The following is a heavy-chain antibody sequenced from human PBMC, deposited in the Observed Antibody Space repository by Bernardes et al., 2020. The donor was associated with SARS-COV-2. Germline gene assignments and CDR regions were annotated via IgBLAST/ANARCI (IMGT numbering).Heavy chain of an antibody. CDR3: ATATGGGSGSHTNYYYYYGMDV. J-gene: IGHJ6*02. Sequence: ASVKVSCKVSGYTLTELSMHWVRQAPGKGLEWMGGFDPEDGETIYAQKFQGRVTMTEDTSTDTAYMELSSLRSEDTAVYYCATATGGGSGSHTNYYYYYGMDVWGQGTTVTVSS. CDR2: FDPEDGET. V-gene: IGHV1-24*01. CDR1: GYTLTELS. D-gene: IGHD3-10*01.